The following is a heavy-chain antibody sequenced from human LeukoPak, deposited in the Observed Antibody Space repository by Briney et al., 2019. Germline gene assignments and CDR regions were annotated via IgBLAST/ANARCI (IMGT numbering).Heavy chain of an antibody. CDR3: ARDRLVGAPGGYFDY. V-gene: IGHV3-74*01. Sequence: GESLKISCKGSGFTFSTYWMHWVRQAPGKGLVWVSRINSDGSSTSYADSVKGRFTISRDNAKNTLYLQMNSLRAEDTAVYYCARDRLVGAPGGYFDYWGQGTLVTVSS. J-gene: IGHJ4*02. D-gene: IGHD1-26*01. CDR1: GFTFSTYW. CDR2: INSDGSST.